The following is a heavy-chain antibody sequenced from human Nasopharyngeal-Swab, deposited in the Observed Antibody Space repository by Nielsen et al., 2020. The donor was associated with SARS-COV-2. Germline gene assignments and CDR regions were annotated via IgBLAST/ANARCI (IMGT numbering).Heavy chain of an antibody. J-gene: IGHJ4*02. V-gene: IGHV1-18*04. CDR3: ARDPGAATLDY. Sequence: ASVKVSCKASGYTFTTYDITWVRQAPGQGLEWMGWSRPTNGNTNYALNFQGRVTMTADTSTNTAYMELRSLRYDDTAVYYCARDPGAATLDYWGQGSLVTVSS. CDR1: GYTFTTYD. CDR2: SRPTNGNT. D-gene: IGHD3-10*01.